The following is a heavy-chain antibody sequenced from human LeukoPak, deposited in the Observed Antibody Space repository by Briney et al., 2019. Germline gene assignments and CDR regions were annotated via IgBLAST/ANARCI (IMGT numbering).Heavy chain of an antibody. J-gene: IGHJ3*02. Sequence: GASVKVSCKASGGTFSSYAISWVRQAPGQGLEWMGGIIPIFGTANYAQKFQGRVTITADKSTSTAYMELSSLRSEDRAVYYCARERGPSTVVTPVRAFDIWGQGTMVTVSS. CDR1: GGTFSSYA. CDR2: IIPIFGTA. CDR3: ARERGPSTVVTPVRAFDI. V-gene: IGHV1-69*06. D-gene: IGHD4-23*01.